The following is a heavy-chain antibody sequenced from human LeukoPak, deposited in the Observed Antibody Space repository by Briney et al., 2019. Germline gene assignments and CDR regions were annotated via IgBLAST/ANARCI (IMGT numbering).Heavy chain of an antibody. J-gene: IGHJ6*02. CDR1: GGSISSYY. D-gene: IGHD6-13*01. CDR3: ARDLPYSSSWYGSVDYYYYGMDV. CDR2: IYTSGST. Sequence: SETLSLTCTVSGGSISSYYWSWIRQPAGKGLEWIGRIYTSGSTNYNTSLKSRVTMSVDTSKNQFSLKLSSVTAADTAVYYCARDLPYSSSWYGSVDYYYYGMDVWGQGTTVTVSS. V-gene: IGHV4-4*07.